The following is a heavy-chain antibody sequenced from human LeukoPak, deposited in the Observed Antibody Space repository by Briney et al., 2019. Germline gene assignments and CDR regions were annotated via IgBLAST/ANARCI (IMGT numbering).Heavy chain of an antibody. J-gene: IGHJ5*02. CDR2: ISPNSGGT. D-gene: IGHD2/OR15-2a*01. CDR1: GYTFTGYY. V-gene: IGHV1-2*02. Sequence: ASVKVSCKASGYTFTGYYIHWVRQAPGQGLEWMGWISPNSGGTNYAQKFQGRVTMTRDTSITTAYMELSRLRSDDTAVYYCARESSCDTTNCLAPTDWFDPWGQGTPVTVSS. CDR3: ARESSCDTTNCLAPTDWFDP.